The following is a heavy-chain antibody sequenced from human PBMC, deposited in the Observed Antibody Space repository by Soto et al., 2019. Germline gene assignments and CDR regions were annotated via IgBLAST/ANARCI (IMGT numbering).Heavy chain of an antibody. CDR1: GFTFSSYA. CDR3: AKDHIVVVPAAAFDY. V-gene: IGHV3-23*01. D-gene: IGHD2-2*01. CDR2: ISGSGGST. Sequence: GGSLRLSCAASGFTFSSYAMSWVRQAPGKGLEWVSAISGSGGSTYYADSVMGRFTISRDNSKNTLYLQMNSLRAEDTAVYYCAKDHIVVVPAAAFDYWGQGTLVTVSS. J-gene: IGHJ4*02.